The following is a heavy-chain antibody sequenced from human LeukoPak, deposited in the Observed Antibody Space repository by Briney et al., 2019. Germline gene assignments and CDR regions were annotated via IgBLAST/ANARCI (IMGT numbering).Heavy chain of an antibody. CDR1: GGSISSGDYY. D-gene: IGHD3-9*01. J-gene: IGHJ6*02. CDR3: ARHGYYDILTGYYYYYGMDV. Sequence: SETLSLTCTVSGGSISSGDYYWSWIRQPPGKGLEWIGYIYYSGSAYYNPSLKSRVTISVDTSKNQFSLKLSSVTAADTAVYYCARHGYYDILTGYYYYYGMDVWGQGTTVTVSS. V-gene: IGHV4-30-4*01. CDR2: IYYSGSA.